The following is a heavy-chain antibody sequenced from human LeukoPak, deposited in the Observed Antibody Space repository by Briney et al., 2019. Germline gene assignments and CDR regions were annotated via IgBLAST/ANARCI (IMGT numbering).Heavy chain of an antibody. Sequence: IPIFRTAHYTQKFQGRVTITADESTSTAYMELSSLGSEDTALYYCARGPYYDSSGYNWFDPWGQGTLVTVSS. D-gene: IGHD3-22*01. J-gene: IGHJ5*02. V-gene: IGHV1-69*01. CDR2: IPIFRTA. CDR3: ARGPYYDSSGYNWFDP.